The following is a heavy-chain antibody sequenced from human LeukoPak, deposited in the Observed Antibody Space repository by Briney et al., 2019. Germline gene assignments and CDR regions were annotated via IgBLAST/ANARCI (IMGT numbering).Heavy chain of an antibody. CDR3: ARPYKTRTNDAFDI. J-gene: IGHJ3*02. CDR1: GGSISSYY. CDR2: IYYSGST. V-gene: IGHV4-59*08. D-gene: IGHD1-14*01. Sequence: PSETLSLTCTVSGGSISSYYWSWIRQPPGKGLEWIGYIYYSGSTYYNPSLKSRVTISVDTSKNQFSLKLSSVTAADTAVYYCARPYKTRTNDAFDIWGQGTMVTVSS.